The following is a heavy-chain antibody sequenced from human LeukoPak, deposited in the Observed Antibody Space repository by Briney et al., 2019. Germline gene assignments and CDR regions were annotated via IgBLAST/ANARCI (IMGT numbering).Heavy chain of an antibody. V-gene: IGHV4-34*01. CDR1: GGSFSGYH. Sequence: SETLSLTCAVYGGSFSGYHWSWLRQPPGKGLEWIGSIYYSGNTYYNASLKSQVSISMDTSKNQFSLRLTSVTAADTAVYYCARQTGSGLFILPGGQGTLVTVSS. CDR3: ARQTGSGLFILP. D-gene: IGHD3/OR15-3a*01. J-gene: IGHJ4*02. CDR2: IYYSGNT.